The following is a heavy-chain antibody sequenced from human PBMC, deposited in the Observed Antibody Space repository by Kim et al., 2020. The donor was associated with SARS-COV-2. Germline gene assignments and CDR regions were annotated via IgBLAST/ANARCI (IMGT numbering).Heavy chain of an antibody. V-gene: IGHV3-7*04. CDR3: AGGRGVDY. CDR2: GSQK. Sequence: GSQKNYLDSVKGRFTTSRDNAKNSVYLQMNSLRGEDTAVYYCAGGRGVDYWGQGNLGTVSS. J-gene: IGHJ4*02.